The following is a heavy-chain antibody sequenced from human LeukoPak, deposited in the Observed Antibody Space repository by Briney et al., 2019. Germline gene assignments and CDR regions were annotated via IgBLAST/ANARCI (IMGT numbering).Heavy chain of an antibody. V-gene: IGHV1-46*01. CDR3: ASLGWESAW. J-gene: IGHJ4*02. CDR1: GYTFTSYY. Sequence: ASVKVSCKASGYTFTSYYMHWVRQAPGQGLEWMGIINPSGGSTTSAQKFQGRVTMTRDTSTSTVYMEVSSLRSEDTAVYYCASLGWESAWWGQGTLVTVSS. CDR2: INPSGGST. D-gene: IGHD1-26*01.